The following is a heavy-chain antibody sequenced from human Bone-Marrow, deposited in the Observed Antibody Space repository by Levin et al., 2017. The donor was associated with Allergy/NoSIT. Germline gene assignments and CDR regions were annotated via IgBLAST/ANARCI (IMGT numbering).Heavy chain of an antibody. J-gene: IGHJ5*02. CDR3: ARGISLTRGVTPSPRNWFDT. CDR1: GGSVSSGDYY. D-gene: IGHD3-10*01. Sequence: SQTLSLTCSVAGGSVSSGDYYWTWIRQSAGRGLEWIGSIHYSESTYNNPSLKSRFTISLDKSNNRFSLTLTSVTAADTAVYYCARGISLTRGVTPSPRNWFDTWGQGTMVIVSS. CDR2: IHYSEST. V-gene: IGHV4-30-4*01.